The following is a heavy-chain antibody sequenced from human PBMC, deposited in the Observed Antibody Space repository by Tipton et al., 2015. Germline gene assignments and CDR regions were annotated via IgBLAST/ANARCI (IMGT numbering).Heavy chain of an antibody. CDR2: ISHSGNT. J-gene: IGHJ4*02. V-gene: IGHV4-38-2*01. Sequence: TLSLTCAVSAYSISTDYYWVWIRQPPGKGLEWIGAISHSGNTFYNPSLKSRVTISADTSKNQFSLGLSSVTAADTAVYYCASPSLPHDRGDYYFQSWGQGSLVTVSS. CDR3: ASPSLPHDRGDYYFQS. D-gene: IGHD2-21*02. CDR1: AYSISTDYY.